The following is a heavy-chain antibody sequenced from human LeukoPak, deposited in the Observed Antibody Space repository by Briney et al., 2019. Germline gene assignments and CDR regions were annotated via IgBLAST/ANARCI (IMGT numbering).Heavy chain of an antibody. Sequence: PGGSLRLSCEASGITFSRAWMTWVRQAPGKGLEWLGRIKGKIDGGTIDYAAPVKGRFTISRDDLKSTLNLQMNSLKTEDTAVYYCATAVDCGGHWRYCFDYWGQGTLVTVSS. CDR3: ATAVDCGGHWRYCFDY. V-gene: IGHV3-15*01. CDR1: GITFSRAW. J-gene: IGHJ4*02. D-gene: IGHD4-23*01. CDR2: IKGKIDGGTI.